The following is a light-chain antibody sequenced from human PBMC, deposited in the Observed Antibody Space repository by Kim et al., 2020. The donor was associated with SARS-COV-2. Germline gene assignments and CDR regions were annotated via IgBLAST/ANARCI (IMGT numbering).Light chain of an antibody. J-gene: IGKJ5*01. Sequence: VVRQSPATLSLSPAQRATLSCRASQSVATYLAWSQQRPGQAPRLLIYDASKRATGIPARFSGSGSGTDFTLTIGTLEPEDSAVYYCQQRGNFGQGTRLEIK. CDR3: QQRGN. V-gene: IGKV3-11*01. CDR1: QSVATY. CDR2: DAS.